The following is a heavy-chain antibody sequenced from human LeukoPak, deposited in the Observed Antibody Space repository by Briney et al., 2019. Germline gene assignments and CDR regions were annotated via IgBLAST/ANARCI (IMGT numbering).Heavy chain of an antibody. CDR2: IYYSGST. D-gene: IGHD2-15*01. J-gene: IGHJ4*02. CDR1: GGSISSYY. Sequence: SETLSLTCTVSGGSISSYYWSWIRQPPGKGLEWIGYIYYSGSTNYNPSLKSRVTISVDTSKIQFSLKLSSVTAADTAVYYCAREGYRSGGSCRYYFDDWGKGTLVTVSS. CDR3: AREGYRSGGSCRYYFDD. V-gene: IGHV4-59*01.